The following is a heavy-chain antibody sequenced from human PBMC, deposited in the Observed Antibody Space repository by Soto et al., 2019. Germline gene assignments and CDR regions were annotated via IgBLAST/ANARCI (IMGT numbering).Heavy chain of an antibody. D-gene: IGHD6-6*01. V-gene: IGHV3-53*01. CDR3: AREKLTAARPPYYYGMDV. CDR1: GFTVSSNY. Sequence: EVQLVESGGGLIQPGGSLRLSCAASGFTVSSNYMSWVRQAPGKGLEWVSVIYSGGSTYYADSVKGRFTISRDNSKNTLYPQMNSLRAEDTAVYYCAREKLTAARPPYYYGMDVWGQGTTVTVSS. J-gene: IGHJ6*02. CDR2: IYSGGST.